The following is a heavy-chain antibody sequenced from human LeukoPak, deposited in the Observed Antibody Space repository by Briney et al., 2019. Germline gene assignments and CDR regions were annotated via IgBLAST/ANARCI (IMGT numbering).Heavy chain of an antibody. Sequence: SVKVSCKPSGFTFTSSTMQWVRQARGQRLEWIGWIVVGSGETMYAQTFQDRVTITRDMSTNTAYMELSILRSEDTAMYYCAALLVRDGDYSYYFDYWGQGTLVTVSS. D-gene: IGHD4-17*01. CDR1: GFTFTSST. J-gene: IGHJ4*02. V-gene: IGHV1-58*02. CDR3: AALLVRDGDYSYYFDY. CDR2: IVVGSGET.